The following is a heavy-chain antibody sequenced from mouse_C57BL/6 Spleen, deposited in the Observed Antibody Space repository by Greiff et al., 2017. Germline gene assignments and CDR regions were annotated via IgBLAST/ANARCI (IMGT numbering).Heavy chain of an antibody. V-gene: IGHV1-52*01. J-gene: IGHJ4*01. CDR3: ARSGYENAMDY. CDR2: IDPSDSET. D-gene: IGHD3-1*01. Sequence: VQLQQSGAELVRPGSSVKLSCKASGYTFTSYWMHWVKQRPIQGLEWIGNIDPSDSETHYNQKFKDKATLTVDKSSSTAYMQLSSLTSEDSAVYYCARSGYENAMDYWGQGTSVTVSS. CDR1: GYTFTSYW.